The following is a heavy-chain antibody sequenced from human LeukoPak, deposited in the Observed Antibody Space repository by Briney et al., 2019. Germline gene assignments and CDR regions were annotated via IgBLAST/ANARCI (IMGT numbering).Heavy chain of an antibody. CDR3: ARAVSYYDFWSGYFRFDP. V-gene: IGHV1-69*05. J-gene: IGHJ5*02. D-gene: IGHD3-3*01. CDR1: GGTFSSYA. CDR2: IIPIFGTA. Sequence: SVNVSCKASGGTFSSYAISWVRQAPGQGLEWMGGIIPIFGTANYAQKLQGRVTMTTDTSTSTAYMELRSLRSDDTAVYYCARAVSYYDFWSGYFRFDPWGQGTLVTVSS.